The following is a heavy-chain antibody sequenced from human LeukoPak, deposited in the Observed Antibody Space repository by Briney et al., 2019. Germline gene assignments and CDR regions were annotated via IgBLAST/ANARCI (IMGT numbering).Heavy chain of an antibody. V-gene: IGHV4-59*08. J-gene: IGHJ3*02. CDR1: GGSISSYY. D-gene: IGHD3-22*01. Sequence: SETLSLTCTVSGGSISSYYWSWIRQPPGKGLEWIGYIYCSGSTNYNPSLKSRVTISVDTSKNQFSLKLSSVTAADTAVYYCARQFRQYYYDSSGHDAFDIWGQGTMVTVSS. CDR3: ARQFRQYYYDSSGHDAFDI. CDR2: IYCSGST.